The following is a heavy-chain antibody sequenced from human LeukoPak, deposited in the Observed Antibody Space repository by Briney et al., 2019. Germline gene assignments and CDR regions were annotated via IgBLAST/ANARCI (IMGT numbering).Heavy chain of an antibody. D-gene: IGHD4-17*01. J-gene: IGHJ4*02. CDR1: GYTFTSYG. Sequence: APVKVSCKASGYTFTSYGISWVRQAPGQGLEWMGWISGYNGNTKYAQKLQGRVTMTTDTSTSTAYMEVRSLRSDDAAVYYCARGLRYGDYLAPLDYWGQGTLVTVSS. V-gene: IGHV1-18*01. CDR2: ISGYNGNT. CDR3: ARGLRYGDYLAPLDY.